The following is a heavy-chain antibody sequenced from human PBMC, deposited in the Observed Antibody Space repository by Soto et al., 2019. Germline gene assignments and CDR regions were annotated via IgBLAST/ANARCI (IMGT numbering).Heavy chain of an antibody. Sequence: QVHLVQPGAEVKKPGASVKVSCKASNETLTTYGISWVRQAPGQGLEWMGWVSGYSGHSSSAQEFQDRVIMTTDTSTNTAYMELRSLTSDDSAVYFCARDSSSSGYYYGMDVWGQGTTVTVSS. CDR2: VSGYSGHS. J-gene: IGHJ6*02. V-gene: IGHV1-18*01. CDR1: NETLTTYG. CDR3: ARDSSSSGYYYGMDV. D-gene: IGHD6-6*01.